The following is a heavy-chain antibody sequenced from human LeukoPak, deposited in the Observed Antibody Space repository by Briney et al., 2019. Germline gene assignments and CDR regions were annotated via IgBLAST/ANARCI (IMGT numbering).Heavy chain of an antibody. D-gene: IGHD3-9*01. CDR2: IKHSGST. CDR3: AKRKPAYDILTGYYLDY. Sequence: PSETLSLTCAAYGGSFSGYYWSWIRQPPGKGLEWIGEIKHSGSTNYNPSLKNRVTISVDTSNNQSSLQLRSVTAADTAVYYFAKRKPAYDILTGYYLDYWGQGTLVTVSS. CDR1: GGSFSGYY. V-gene: IGHV4-34*01. J-gene: IGHJ4*02.